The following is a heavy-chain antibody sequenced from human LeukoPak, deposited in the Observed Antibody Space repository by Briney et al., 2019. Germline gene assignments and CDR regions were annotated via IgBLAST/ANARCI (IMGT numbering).Heavy chain of an antibody. V-gene: IGHV3-33*01. J-gene: IGHJ6*03. CDR2: VWYDGSKK. Sequence: PGGSLRLSCAASGFPFSAYGMHWVRQAPGKGLEWVAVVWYDGSKKYYADSVKGRFTISRDNSQNTLFLQMNSLRAEDTALYYCARGSVPPAGDYYYYMDVWGRGTTVTVSS. CDR3: ARGSVPPAGDYYYYMDV. D-gene: IGHD6-19*01. CDR1: GFPFSAYG.